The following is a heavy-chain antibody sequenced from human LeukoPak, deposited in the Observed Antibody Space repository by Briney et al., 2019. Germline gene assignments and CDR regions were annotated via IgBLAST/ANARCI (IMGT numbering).Heavy chain of an antibody. D-gene: IGHD5/OR15-5a*01. CDR1: GGSISSYY. V-gene: IGHV4-59*01. CDR3: ARGIYDADSYYFDF. CDR2: IHYSAST. J-gene: IGHJ4*02. Sequence: SETLSLTCTVSGGSISSYYWSWIRQPPGKGLEWIGYIHYSASTNCNPSLKSRVTISVDTSKNQFSLKLTSVTAADTALYYCARGIYDADSYYFDFWGQGILVTVSS.